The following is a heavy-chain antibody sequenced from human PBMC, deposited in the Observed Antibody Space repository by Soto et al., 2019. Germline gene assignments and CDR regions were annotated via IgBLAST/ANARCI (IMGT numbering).Heavy chain of an antibody. CDR3: ATDGSRTANCIGP. Sequence: PLSLTCTVSGDAIYIGGYYWTWIRQHPGKGLEWIGYIYHTGKTYYNPSLESRVTMSVDTSQNQFSLKLASVTAADTAVYYCATDGSRTANCIGPRDQGRRITVAA. V-gene: IGHV4-31*03. CDR1: GDAIYIGGYY. D-gene: IGHD2-2*01. J-gene: IGHJ5*02. CDR2: IYHTGKT.